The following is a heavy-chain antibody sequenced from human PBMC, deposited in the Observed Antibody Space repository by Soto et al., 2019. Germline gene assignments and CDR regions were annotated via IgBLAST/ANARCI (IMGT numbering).Heavy chain of an antibody. CDR1: GFTFGDYA. Sequence: PGGSLRLSCTASGFTFGDYAMSWFRQAPGKGLEWVGFIRSKAYGGTTEYAASVKGRFTISRDDSKSIAYLQMNSLKTEDTAVYYCTRDLTSIAVACTGYYYYGMDVWGQGTTVTVSS. CDR2: IRSKAYGGTT. V-gene: IGHV3-49*03. D-gene: IGHD6-19*01. CDR3: TRDLTSIAVACTGYYYYGMDV. J-gene: IGHJ6*02.